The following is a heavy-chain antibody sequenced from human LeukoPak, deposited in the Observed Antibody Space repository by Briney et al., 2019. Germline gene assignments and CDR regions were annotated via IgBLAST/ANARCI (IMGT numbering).Heavy chain of an antibody. D-gene: IGHD6-13*01. CDR2: IWYDGSNK. Sequence: PGGSLRLSCAASGFTFSSYRMHWVRQASGKGLEWVAVIWYDGSNKYYADSVKGRFTISRDNSKNTLYLRMNSLRAEDTAVYYCAKAGIAAAGIGPGDYWGQGTLVTVSS. J-gene: IGHJ4*02. CDR1: GFTFSSYR. V-gene: IGHV3-33*06. CDR3: AKAGIAAAGIGPGDY.